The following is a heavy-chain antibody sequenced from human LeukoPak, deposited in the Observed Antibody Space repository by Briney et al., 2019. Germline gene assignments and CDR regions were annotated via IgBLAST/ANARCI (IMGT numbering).Heavy chain of an antibody. J-gene: IGHJ4*02. CDR3: AGGLGY. D-gene: IGHD3-16*01. CDR2: IYYSGST. CDR1: GGSISPYY. V-gene: IGHV4-59*01. Sequence: SETLSLTCTVSGGSISPYYWSWIRQPPGKGLEWIGYIYYSGSTNYNPSLKSRVTISVDTSKNQFSLKLSSVTAADTAVYYCAGGLGYWGQGTLVTVSS.